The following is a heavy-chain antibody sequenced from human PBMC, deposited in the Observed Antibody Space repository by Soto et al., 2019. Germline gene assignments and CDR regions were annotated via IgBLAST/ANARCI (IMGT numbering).Heavy chain of an antibody. CDR1: GYSFANYW. D-gene: IGHD2-2*01. CDR2: IYTGGSDT. Sequence: GESLKISCKGSGYSFANYWIGWVRQMPGKGLEWMGIIYTGGSDTRYSPSFQGQVTISADKSISTAYLQWSSLKASDTAMYYCARQFWVKPAGANDYYYYGMDVWGQGTTVTVSS. CDR3: ARQFWVKPAGANDYYYYGMDV. V-gene: IGHV5-51*01. J-gene: IGHJ6*02.